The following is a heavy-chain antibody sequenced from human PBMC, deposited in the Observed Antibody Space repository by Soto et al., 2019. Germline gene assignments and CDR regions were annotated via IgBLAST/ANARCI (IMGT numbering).Heavy chain of an antibody. V-gene: IGHV3-23*01. D-gene: IGHD6-6*01. CDR2: ISGNGART. CDR1: GFRISTYF. Sequence: EVQLLESGGDLVQPGGTLRLSCVASGFRISTYFLGWIRQAPGKGLEWVSLISGNGARTDYADSVRGRFTISRDNSKNPLFLQMNSLRADDTAVYYCATASIASRPDFDYWGQGTLVSVSS. CDR3: ATASIASRPDFDY. J-gene: IGHJ4*02.